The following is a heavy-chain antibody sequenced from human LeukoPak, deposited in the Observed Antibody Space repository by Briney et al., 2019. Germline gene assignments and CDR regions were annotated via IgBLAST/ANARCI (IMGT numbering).Heavy chain of an antibody. Sequence: GGSLRLSCAASGFLFGSYSFIWVRQAPGKGLEWVSSISSTSSYIFYADSLKGRFTISRDNAKNTLYLQMNSMRAEDTAVYFCARFGGGSCSGSSCYDYYVDAWGKGTTVTVSS. CDR1: GFLFGSYS. CDR3: ARFGGGSCSGSSCYDYYVDA. D-gene: IGHD2-15*01. V-gene: IGHV3-21*01. CDR2: ISSTSSYI. J-gene: IGHJ6*03.